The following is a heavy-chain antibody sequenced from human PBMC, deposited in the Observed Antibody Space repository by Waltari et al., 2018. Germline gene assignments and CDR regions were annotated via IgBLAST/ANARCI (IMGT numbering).Heavy chain of an antibody. CDR2: INHRGST. Sequence: QVQLQQWGAGLLKPSETLSLTCAVYGGSFSGYSWSWIRQPPGKGLEWIGEINHRGSTNYNPSRKRRVTISVDTSKNQFSLKLSSVTAADTAVYYCARPGSGYYYDFDYWGQGTLVTVSS. CDR1: GGSFSGYS. V-gene: IGHV4-34*01. J-gene: IGHJ4*02. D-gene: IGHD3-22*01. CDR3: ARPGSGYYYDFDY.